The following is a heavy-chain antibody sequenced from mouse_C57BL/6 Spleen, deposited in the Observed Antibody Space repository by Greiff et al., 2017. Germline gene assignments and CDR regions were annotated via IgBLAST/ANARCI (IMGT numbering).Heavy chain of an antibody. Sequence: QVQLKQSGPELVKPGASVKISCKASGYAFSSSWMNWVKQRPGKGLEWIGRIYPGDGDTNYNGKFKGKATLTADKSSSTAYMQLSSLTSEDSAVYFCAREGPDYGSGYGYFDDWGQGTTLTVSA. D-gene: IGHD1-1*01. CDR2: IYPGDGDT. J-gene: IGHJ2*01. V-gene: IGHV1-82*01. CDR3: AREGPDYGSGYGYFDD. CDR1: GYAFSSSW.